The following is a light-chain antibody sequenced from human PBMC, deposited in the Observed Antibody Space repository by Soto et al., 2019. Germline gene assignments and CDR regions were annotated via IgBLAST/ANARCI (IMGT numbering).Light chain of an antibody. J-gene: IGLJ1*01. CDR1: SGDVDAFDY. Sequence: QSILTEPAAVSVSPGQSITISGSGTSGDVDAFDYVSWYQQHPGKAPKLMIFEVSDRPSGVSDRFSGSKSGSTASLTISGLQAEDEADYFCTSFTSSSTQVFGTGTKVTVL. V-gene: IGLV2-14*01. CDR2: EVS. CDR3: TSFTSSSTQV.